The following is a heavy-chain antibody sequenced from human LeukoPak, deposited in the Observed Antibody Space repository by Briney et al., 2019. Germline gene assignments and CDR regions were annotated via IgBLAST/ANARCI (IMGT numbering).Heavy chain of an antibody. D-gene: IGHD1-26*01. Sequence: GGSLRLSCAGSVTNAWMSWVRQAPGKGLEWVGRSRNKADSYTTYYAASVKGRFTISRDDSKNSLYLQMNSLKAEDTAVYYCTRHFFSDWGQGTLVTVSS. CDR1: VTNAW. J-gene: IGHJ4*02. CDR2: SRNKADSYTT. V-gene: IGHV3-72*01. CDR3: TRHFFSD.